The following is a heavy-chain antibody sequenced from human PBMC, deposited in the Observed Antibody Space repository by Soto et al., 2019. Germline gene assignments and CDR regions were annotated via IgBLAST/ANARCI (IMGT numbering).Heavy chain of an antibody. V-gene: IGHV3-23*01. D-gene: IGHD3-22*01. CDR3: AREARYDRGVYHYEGIDY. Sequence: EVQLLQSGGGLAQPGGSLTLSCAASGFSFSDYSMNWVRRAPGKGLEWVSAFSAGGDYRHYADSVKGRFTISRDNSKNTLFLQINSLRAEDTARYYCAREARYDRGVYHYEGIDYWGQGTLVTVSS. J-gene: IGHJ4*02. CDR2: FSAGGDYR. CDR1: GFSFSDYS.